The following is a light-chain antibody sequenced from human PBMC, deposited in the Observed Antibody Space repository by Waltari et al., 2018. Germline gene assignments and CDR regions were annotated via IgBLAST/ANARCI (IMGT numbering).Light chain of an antibody. CDR2: EVN. CDR3: TSYAGSHNWV. V-gene: IGLV2-8*01. Sequence: QSALTQPPSASGSPGQSVTISCTGTSSDVGGYNYVSWYQHHPGKAPKLMISEVNKRPAGSPYRFSGSKSGNTASLTVSGLQADDEADYYCTSYAGSHNWVFGGGTKLTVL. J-gene: IGLJ2*01. CDR1: SSDVGGYNY.